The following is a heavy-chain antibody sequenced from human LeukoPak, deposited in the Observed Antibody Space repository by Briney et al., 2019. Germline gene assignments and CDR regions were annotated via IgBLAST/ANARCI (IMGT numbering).Heavy chain of an antibody. CDR3: AKDPPYGDYGNWFDP. J-gene: IGHJ5*02. V-gene: IGHV3-23*01. CDR1: GFTFSSYT. CDR2: VSGSGGST. Sequence: GGSLRLSCAASGFTFSSYTMSWVRQAPGKGLEWVSAVSGSGGSTYYADSVKGRFTISRDNSKNTLYLQMNSLRAEDTAVYYCAKDPPYGDYGNWFDPWGQGTLVTVSS. D-gene: IGHD4-17*01.